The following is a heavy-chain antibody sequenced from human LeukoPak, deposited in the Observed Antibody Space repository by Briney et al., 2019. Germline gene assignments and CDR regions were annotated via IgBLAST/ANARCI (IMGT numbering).Heavy chain of an antibody. Sequence: ASVTLSFKAAGYTFTVFYIHLVRQAPGQGLEWMAKLIPSRGTPSYAQKFQGRVTVTSDTSTSTVHMELSSLRSDDSAVYYCARGPQQHSDFWGQGTLVSVSS. V-gene: IGHV1-46*01. CDR2: LIPSRGTP. J-gene: IGHJ4*02. CDR3: ARGPQQHSDF. CDR1: GYTFTVFY. D-gene: IGHD5-18*01.